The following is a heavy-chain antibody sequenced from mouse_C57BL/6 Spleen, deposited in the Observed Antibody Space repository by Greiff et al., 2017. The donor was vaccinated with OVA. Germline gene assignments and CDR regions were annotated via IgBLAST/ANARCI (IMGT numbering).Heavy chain of an antibody. J-gene: IGHJ2*01. CDR1: GYTFTSYW. D-gene: IGHD1-1*01. CDR2: IYPGSGST. V-gene: IGHV1-55*01. CDR3: ARSSSTTVVATDY. Sequence: VQLQQPGAELVKPGASVKMSCKASGYTFTSYWITWVKQRPGQGLEWIGDIYPGSGSTNYNEKFKSKATLTVDTSSSTAYMQLSSLTSEDSAVYYCARSSSTTVVATDYWGQGTTLTVSS.